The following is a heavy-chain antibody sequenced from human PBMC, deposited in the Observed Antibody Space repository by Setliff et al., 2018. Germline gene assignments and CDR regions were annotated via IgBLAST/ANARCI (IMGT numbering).Heavy chain of an antibody. CDR1: GGSISSSSYY. Sequence: SETLSLTCTVSGGSISSSSYYWGWIRQPPGKGLEWIGSIYYSGSTYYNPSLKSRVTISVDTSKNQFSLKLSSVTAAGTAVYYCARVSQYSSGWYYYYYGMDVWGQGTTVTVSS. J-gene: IGHJ6*02. D-gene: IGHD6-19*01. V-gene: IGHV4-39*07. CDR3: ARVSQYSSGWYYYYYGMDV. CDR2: IYYSGST.